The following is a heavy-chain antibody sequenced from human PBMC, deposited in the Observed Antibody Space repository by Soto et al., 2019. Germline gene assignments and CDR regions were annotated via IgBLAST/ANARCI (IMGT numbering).Heavy chain of an antibody. J-gene: IGHJ6*02. V-gene: IGHV5-51*01. CDR3: ARHLEGYGMDV. Sequence: PGESLKISCKVSGYSFTDYWICWVRQMPGKGLEWMGIIDPGDSGTRYSPSLQGQVTISADKSISTAYLQWNRLKASDTAMYYCARHLEGYGMDVWGQGTTVTVSS. CDR1: GYSFTDYW. CDR2: IDPGDSGT.